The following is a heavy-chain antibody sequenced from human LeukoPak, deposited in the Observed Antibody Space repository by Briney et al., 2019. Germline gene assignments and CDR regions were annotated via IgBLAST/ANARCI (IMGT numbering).Heavy chain of an antibody. V-gene: IGHV3-74*01. CDR1: GFTFSSFW. J-gene: IGHJ3*02. CDR3: AKKGNAFDI. CDR2: INTDEGST. Sequence: PGGSLRLSCAASGFTFSSFWMHWVRQAPGKGLVWVSRINTDEGSTDYADSVKGRFTISRDNAKNTLYLQMNSLRAEDTAVYYCAKKGNAFDIWGQGTMVTVSS. D-gene: IGHD3-10*01.